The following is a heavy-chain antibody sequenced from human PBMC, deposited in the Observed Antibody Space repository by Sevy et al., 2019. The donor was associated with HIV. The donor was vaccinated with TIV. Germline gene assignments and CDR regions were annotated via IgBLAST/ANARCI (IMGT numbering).Heavy chain of an antibody. J-gene: IGHJ4*02. Sequence: GGSLRLSCAASEFPFRSYTMHWVRQAPGKGLEWVALISHDGTNKYYADSVRGRCTISRDNSKNTLFLEMNSLRPEDTALYYCARDWIGDYYYDRTTYTFDSWGQGTLVTVSS. V-gene: IGHV3-30-3*01. D-gene: IGHD3-22*01. CDR2: ISHDGTNK. CDR1: EFPFRSYT. CDR3: ARDWIGDYYYDRTTYTFDS.